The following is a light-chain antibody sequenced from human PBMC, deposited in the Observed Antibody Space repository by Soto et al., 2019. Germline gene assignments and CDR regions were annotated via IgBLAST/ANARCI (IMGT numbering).Light chain of an antibody. CDR1: SSNIGGNT. CDR2: DND. V-gene: IGLV1-44*01. J-gene: IGLJ1*01. Sequence: QSVLTQPPSASGTPGQRVTISCSGSSSNIGGNTVNWYQQFPGTAPKLVVYDNDRRPSGIPGRFSGSKSGTSATLVITGLQTGDEADYYCGTWDDRLDGNYVFGTGTKVTVL. CDR3: GTWDDRLDGNYV.